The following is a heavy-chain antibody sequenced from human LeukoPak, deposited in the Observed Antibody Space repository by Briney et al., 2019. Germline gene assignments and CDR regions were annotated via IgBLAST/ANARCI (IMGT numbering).Heavy chain of an antibody. Sequence: PGRSLRLSCAAPGFTFSSYGMHCVRQAPGKGLEWVAFIAEDGSIEKYTDSVKGRFTISRDNSNNTLYLRMNSLRAEDTGVYYCAKDRETTSSGTFDSWGQGTLVTVSS. D-gene: IGHD1-1*01. CDR2: IAEDGSIE. CDR3: AKDRETTSSGTFDS. CDR1: GFTFSSYG. J-gene: IGHJ4*02. V-gene: IGHV3-30*18.